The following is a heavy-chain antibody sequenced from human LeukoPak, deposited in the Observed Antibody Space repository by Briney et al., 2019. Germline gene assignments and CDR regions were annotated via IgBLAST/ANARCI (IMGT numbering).Heavy chain of an antibody. D-gene: IGHD1-7*01. Sequence: QPGGSLRLSCAASGLTLSSYWMHWVRQAPGKGLVWVARISNDGSITRYADSVKGRFTISRDNAKNTLFLQMSSLRAEDTAVYYCARDNNWNYPDYWGQGTLVTVSS. CDR1: GLTLSSYW. CDR2: ISNDGSIT. J-gene: IGHJ4*02. V-gene: IGHV3-74*01. CDR3: ARDNNWNYPDY.